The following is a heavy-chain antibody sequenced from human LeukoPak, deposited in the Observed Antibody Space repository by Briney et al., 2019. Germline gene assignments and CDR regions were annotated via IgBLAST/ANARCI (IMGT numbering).Heavy chain of an antibody. V-gene: IGHV3-33*06. CDR2: IWYDGSNI. CDR1: GFMFSDYG. D-gene: IGHD3-10*01. Sequence: GRSLRLSCAASGFMFSDYGMHWVRQAPGKGLEWVAAIWYDGSNIFYADSVKGRFTISRDNSKNALYLQMNSLRAKDTADYYCAKEGDRGEALYYYYMDVWGNGTTVTVSS. CDR3: AKEGDRGEALYYYYMDV. J-gene: IGHJ6*03.